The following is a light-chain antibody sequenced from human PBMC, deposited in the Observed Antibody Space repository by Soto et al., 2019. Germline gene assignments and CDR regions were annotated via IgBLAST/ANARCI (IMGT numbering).Light chain of an antibody. CDR2: DNS. V-gene: IGLV1-40*01. CDR3: QSYDSRLSAVV. CDR1: SSNIGAGFD. Sequence: QLVLTQPPSVSGAPGQRVTISCTGNSSNIGAGFDVHWYQQLPGTAPKLLIYDNSNRPSGVPDRFSGSKSGTSASLVITGLQAEDGTDYYCQSYDSRLSAVVFGGGTKLTVL. J-gene: IGLJ2*01.